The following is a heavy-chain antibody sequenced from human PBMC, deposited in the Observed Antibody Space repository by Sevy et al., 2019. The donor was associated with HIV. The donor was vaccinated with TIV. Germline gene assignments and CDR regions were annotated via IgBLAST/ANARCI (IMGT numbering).Heavy chain of an antibody. CDR3: ARDHPLYSSSWYGMDV. D-gene: IGHD6-13*01. Sequence: GGSLRLSCAASGFTFSSYSMNWVRQAPGKGLEWVSSISSSSSYIYYADSVKGRFTISRDNAKNSLYLQMNSLRAEDTAVYYCARDHPLYSSSWYGMDVWGQGTTVTVSS. V-gene: IGHV3-21*01. CDR1: GFTFSSYS. J-gene: IGHJ6*02. CDR2: ISSSSSYI.